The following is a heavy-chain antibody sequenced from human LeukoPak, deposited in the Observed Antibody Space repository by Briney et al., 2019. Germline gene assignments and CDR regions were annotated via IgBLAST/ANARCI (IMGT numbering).Heavy chain of an antibody. CDR2: IYYSGST. CDR1: GGSISSGDYY. V-gene: IGHV4-30-4*01. CDR3: AREGVAARSVDY. Sequence: SETLSLTCTVSGGSISSGDYYWSWIRQPPGKGLGWIGYIYYSGSTYYNPSLKSRVTISVDTSKNQFSLKLSSVTAADTAVYYCAREGVAARSVDYWGQGTLVTVSS. J-gene: IGHJ4*02. D-gene: IGHD6-6*01.